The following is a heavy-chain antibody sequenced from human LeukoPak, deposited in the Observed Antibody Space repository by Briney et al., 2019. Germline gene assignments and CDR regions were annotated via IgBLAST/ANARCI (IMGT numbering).Heavy chain of an antibody. CDR3: ARAYYYDSSGPAEYFQH. CDR1: GYTFTDYY. J-gene: IGHJ1*01. D-gene: IGHD3-22*01. Sequence: ASVKVSCKASGYTFTDYYMHWVRQAPGQGFEWMGWINPNDGDTNYAQKFQGRVTMTRDTSISTAHMEVSRLRSDDTAVYYCARAYYYDSSGPAEYFQHWGQGTLVTVSS. CDR2: INPNDGDT. V-gene: IGHV1-2*02.